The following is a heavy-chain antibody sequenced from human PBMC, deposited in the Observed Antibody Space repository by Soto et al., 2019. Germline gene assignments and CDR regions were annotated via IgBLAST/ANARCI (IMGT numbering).Heavy chain of an antibody. J-gene: IGHJ4*02. CDR1: GFTFSSYG. D-gene: IGHD2-8*02. CDR2: ISYDGSNK. CDR3: ARDKITGLFDY. V-gene: IGHV3-30*03. Sequence: RLSCAASGFTFSSYGMHWVRQAPGKGLEWVAVISYDGSNKYYADSVKGRFTISRDNSKNTLYLQINSLRAEDTAVYYCARDKITGLFDYWGQGTLVTVSS.